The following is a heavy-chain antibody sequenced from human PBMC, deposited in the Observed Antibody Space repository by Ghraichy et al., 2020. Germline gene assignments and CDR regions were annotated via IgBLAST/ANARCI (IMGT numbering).Heavy chain of an antibody. D-gene: IGHD4-17*01. CDR3: ASESYYGLGS. CDR1: GFTFSNYW. V-gene: IGHV3-7*01. CDR2: IKQDGSEK. J-gene: IGHJ5*02. Sequence: GGSLRLSCAASGFTFSNYWMRWVRQAPGKGLEWVAYIKQDGSEKYYVDSVKGRFTLSRDNAKNSLYLQMNSLRAEDTAVYYCASESYYGLGSWGQGTLVTVSS.